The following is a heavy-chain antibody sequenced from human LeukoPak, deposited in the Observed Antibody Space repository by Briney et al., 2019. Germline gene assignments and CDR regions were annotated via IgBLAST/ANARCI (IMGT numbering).Heavy chain of an antibody. J-gene: IGHJ4*02. CDR1: GGSISSGDYY. CDR2: IYYSGST. CDR3: AREDSSTSCYTL. D-gene: IGHD2-2*02. Sequence: SGTLSLTCTVSGGSISSGDYYWSWIRQPPGKGLEWIGYIYYSGSTYYNPSLKSRVTISVDTSKNQFSLKLSSVTAADTAVYYCAREDSSTSCYTLWGQGTLVTVSS. V-gene: IGHV4-30-4*08.